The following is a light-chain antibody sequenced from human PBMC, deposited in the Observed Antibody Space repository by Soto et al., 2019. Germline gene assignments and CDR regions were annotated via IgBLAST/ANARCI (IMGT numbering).Light chain of an antibody. J-gene: IGKJ1*01. CDR1: RDIGSD. CDR2: AAS. CDR3: LQDHDDSWT. V-gene: IGKV1-6*02. Sequence: ATQMTQSASSLSASFGDRITITWGASRDIGSDLSWYQQKPGKAPTLLIYAASNLQSGVPSRFRGSRYGTEFNLTVSSLQTADFATYYCLQDHDDSWTFGQGTKVDIK.